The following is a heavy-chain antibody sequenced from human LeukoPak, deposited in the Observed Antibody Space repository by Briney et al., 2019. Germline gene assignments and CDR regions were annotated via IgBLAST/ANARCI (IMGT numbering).Heavy chain of an antibody. CDR3: ATQARIVGATGYFDY. CDR1: GGSISSYY. Sequence: SETLSLTCSVPGGSISSYYWSWIRQPPGKGLEWIGYIFYSGSTNYNPSLKSRVTISLDTSKNQFSLKLSSVTAADTAVYYCATQARIVGATGYFDYWGQGTLVTVSS. CDR2: IFYSGST. V-gene: IGHV4-59*08. J-gene: IGHJ4*02. D-gene: IGHD1-26*01.